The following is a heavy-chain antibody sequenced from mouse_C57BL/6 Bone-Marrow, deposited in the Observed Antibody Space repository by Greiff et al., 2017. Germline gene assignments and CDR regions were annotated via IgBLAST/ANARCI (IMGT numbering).Heavy chain of an antibody. V-gene: IGHV1-55*01. D-gene: IGHD1-1*01. J-gene: IGHJ4*01. CDR1: GYTFTSYW. Sequence: QVQLQQPGAELVKPGASVKMSCKASGYTFTSYWITWVKQRPGQGLEWIGDIYPGSGSTNYNEKFKSEATLTVDTSSSTAYMQLSTLTSEYSAVYYCARDYGSPYYYAMDYWGQGTSVTGSS. CDR2: IYPGSGST. CDR3: ARDYGSPYYYAMDY.